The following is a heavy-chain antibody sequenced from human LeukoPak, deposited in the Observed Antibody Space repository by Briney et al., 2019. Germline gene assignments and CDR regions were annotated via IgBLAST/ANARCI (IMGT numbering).Heavy chain of an antibody. CDR1: GFPYSRCH. D-gene: IGHD5-12*01. CDR3: GKDHKPDGYDLDS. CDR2: ISSNGGST. Sequence: GGPVRLFCSASGFPYSRCHVLWPRDSPGEGLECVSAISSNGGSTYYAHSVKGRFTISRDNFKNTLYLQISSLRAEDTAGNYFGKDHKPDGYDLDSWGQGTLVTVSS. V-gene: IGHV3-64D*06. J-gene: IGHJ4*02.